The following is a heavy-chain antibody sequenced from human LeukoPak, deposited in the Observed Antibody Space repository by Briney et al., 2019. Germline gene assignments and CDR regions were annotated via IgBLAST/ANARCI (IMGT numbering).Heavy chain of an antibody. V-gene: IGHV4-59*08. CDR2: IYYSGST. CDR1: GGSISSYY. Sequence: PSETLSLTCTVSGGSISSYYWSWIRQPPGKGLEWIGYIYYSGSTNYNPSLKSRVTISVDTSKNQFSLKLSSVTAADAAVYYCARLSGYYYFAYWGQGTLVTVSS. J-gene: IGHJ4*02. CDR3: ARLSGYYYFAY. D-gene: IGHD3-3*01.